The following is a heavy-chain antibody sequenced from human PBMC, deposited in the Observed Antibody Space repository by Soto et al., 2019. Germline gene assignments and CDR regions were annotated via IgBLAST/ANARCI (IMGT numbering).Heavy chain of an antibody. CDR3: AKDRVSNDSSGYYSILTDF. V-gene: IGHV3-23*01. J-gene: IGHJ4*02. D-gene: IGHD3-22*01. Sequence: GGSLRLSCAASGFTFSKYAMTWTRQAPGKGLDWVSAISYNGGGTYYVDSVKGRFTVSRDNSKNTLYLQMHSLRAEDTAVYYCAKDRVSNDSSGYYSILTDFWGQGTVVTVSS. CDR2: ISYNGGGT. CDR1: GFTFSKYA.